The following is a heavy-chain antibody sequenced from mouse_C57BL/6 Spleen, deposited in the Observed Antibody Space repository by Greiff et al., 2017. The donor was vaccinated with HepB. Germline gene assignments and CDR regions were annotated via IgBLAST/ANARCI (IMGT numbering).Heavy chain of an antibody. J-gene: IGHJ4*01. D-gene: IGHD1-1*01. V-gene: IGHV7-3*01. Sequence: EVQVVQSGGGLVQPGGSLSLSCAASGFTFTDYYMSWVRQPPGKALEWFGFIRNKANGYTTEYSAYVKGRFTISRDNSQSILYLQMNALRAENSATYYCASANYYGSGYGAMDYWGQGTSVTVSA. CDR2: IRNKANGYTT. CDR3: ASANYYGSGYGAMDY. CDR1: GFTFTDYY.